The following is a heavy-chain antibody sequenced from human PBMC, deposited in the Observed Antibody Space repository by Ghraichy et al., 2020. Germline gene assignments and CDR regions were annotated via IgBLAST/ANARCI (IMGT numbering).Heavy chain of an antibody. CDR3: ARGTMFGWNYFDY. D-gene: IGHD3-10*02. J-gene: IGHJ4*02. V-gene: IGHV3-11*01. CDR2: ISSSGSTI. CDR1: GFTFRDYY. Sequence: GGSLRLSCAASGFTFRDYYMSWIRQAPGKGLEWVSYISSSGSTIYYADSVKGRFTISRDNAKNSLNLQMNSLRAEDTAVYYCARGTMFGWNYFDYWGQGTLVTVSS.